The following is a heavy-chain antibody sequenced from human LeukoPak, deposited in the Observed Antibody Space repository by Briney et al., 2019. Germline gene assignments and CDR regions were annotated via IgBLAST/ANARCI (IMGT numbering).Heavy chain of an antibody. CDR2: IYYSGST. J-gene: IGHJ4*02. V-gene: IGHV4-59*01. CDR1: GGSINSYY. Sequence: PSETLSLTCTVSGGSINSYYWSWIRQPPGKGLEWIGYIYYSGSTNYNPSLKSRVTISVDTSKNQFSLKLSSVTAADTAVYYCAIGAPYYYDSSGYLFDYWGQGTLVTVSS. CDR3: AIGAPYYYDSSGYLFDY. D-gene: IGHD3-22*01.